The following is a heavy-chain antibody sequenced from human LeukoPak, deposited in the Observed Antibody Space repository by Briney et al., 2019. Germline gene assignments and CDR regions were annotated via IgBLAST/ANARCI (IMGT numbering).Heavy chain of an antibody. CDR1: GFTFNNYV. J-gene: IGHJ6*02. V-gene: IGHV3-21*01. D-gene: IGHD6-6*01. CDR2: ISSSSSYI. CDR3: ARGTARPSVGYYYYGMDV. Sequence: GGSLRLSCAASGFTFNNYVMNWVRQAPGKGLEWVSSISSSSSYIYYADSVKGRFTISRDNAKNSLYLQMNSLRAEDTAEYYCARGTARPSVGYYYYGMDVWGQGTTVTVSS.